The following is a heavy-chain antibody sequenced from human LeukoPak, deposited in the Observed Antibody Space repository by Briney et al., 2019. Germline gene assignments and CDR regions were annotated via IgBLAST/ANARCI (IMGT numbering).Heavy chain of an antibody. CDR1: GFTFSSHD. Sequence: PGGSLRLSCEASGFTFSSHDMIWVRQAPGKGLEWVSDIGGRDSRINYADSVKGRFTISRDNSKNTVYLQMNSLRVEDTAIYYCAREGHYCSSSASQFDYWGQGTLLTVSS. CDR2: IGGRDSRI. J-gene: IGHJ4*02. V-gene: IGHV3-23*01. D-gene: IGHD2-2*01. CDR3: AREGHYCSSSASQFDY.